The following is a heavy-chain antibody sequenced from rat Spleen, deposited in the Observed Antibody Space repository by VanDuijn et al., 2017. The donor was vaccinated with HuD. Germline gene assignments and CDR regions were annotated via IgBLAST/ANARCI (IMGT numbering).Heavy chain of an antibody. CDR1: GFTFSNSA. V-gene: IGHV5S13*01. CDR3: ARRDGYYDY. Sequence: EVQLVESGGGLVQPGRSLKLSCAVSGFTFSNSAMAWVRQAPTKGLEWVASITDRGDSIYYRDSVQGRFTISRDNAKTTLYLQMDSLRSEDTATYYCARRDGYYDYWGQGVVVTVSS. D-gene: IGHD1-12*03. CDR2: ITDRGDSI. J-gene: IGHJ2*01.